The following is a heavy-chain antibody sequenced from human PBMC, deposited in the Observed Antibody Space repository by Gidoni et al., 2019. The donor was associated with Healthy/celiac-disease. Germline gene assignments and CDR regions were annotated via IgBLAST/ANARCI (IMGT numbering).Heavy chain of an antibody. V-gene: IGHV4-39*01. Sequence: QLQLQESGPGLVKPSKTLSLPCTVSGVSISSSSYYWGWIRQPPGKGLEWIGSIYYSGSTYYNPSLKSRVTISVDTSKNQFSLKLSSVTAADTAVYYCARHVGSAPFDYWGQGTLVTVSS. J-gene: IGHJ4*02. CDR1: GVSISSSSYY. CDR3: ARHVGSAPFDY. D-gene: IGHD6-25*01. CDR2: IYYSGST.